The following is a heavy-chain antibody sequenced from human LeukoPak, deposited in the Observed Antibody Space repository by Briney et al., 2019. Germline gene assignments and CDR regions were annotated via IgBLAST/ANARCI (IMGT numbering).Heavy chain of an antibody. J-gene: IGHJ4*02. CDR3: AKVAAAGHLPFDY. D-gene: IGHD6-13*01. CDR1: GGSISSGGYY. CDR2: IYYRGST. Sequence: PSPTLALTCTVSGGSISSGGYYWSWTRQHPGKGLEWIRYIYYRGSTYYTPSLKSRVTISVDTSKNQFSLKLSSVTAADTAVYYCAKVAAAGHLPFDYWGQGTLVTVSS. V-gene: IGHV4-31*03.